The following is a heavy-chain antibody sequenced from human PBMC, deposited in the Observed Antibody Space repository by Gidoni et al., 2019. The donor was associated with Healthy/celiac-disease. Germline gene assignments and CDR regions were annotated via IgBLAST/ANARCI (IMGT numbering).Heavy chain of an antibody. CDR3: ARVGNSALYYYYYMDV. CDR1: GGSISSYY. V-gene: IGHV4-59*01. D-gene: IGHD4-4*01. Sequence: QVQLQESGPGLVKPSETLSLTCTVSGGSISSYYWSWIRQPPGKGLEWIGYIYYSGSTNYNPSLKSRVTISVDTSKNQFSLKLSSVTAADTAVYYCARVGNSALYYYYYMDVWGKGTTVTVSS. CDR2: IYYSGST. J-gene: IGHJ6*03.